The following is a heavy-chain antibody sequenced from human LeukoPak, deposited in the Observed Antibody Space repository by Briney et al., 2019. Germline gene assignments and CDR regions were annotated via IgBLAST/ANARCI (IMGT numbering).Heavy chain of an antibody. Sequence: GGSLRLSCAASGFTFSSYSMNWVRQATGKGLEWVSSISSSSSYIYYADSVKGRFTISRDNAKNSLYLQMNSLRAEDTAVYYCARGDSSGWYVPYYFDYWGQGTLVTVSS. CDR1: GFTFSSYS. J-gene: IGHJ4*02. CDR2: ISSSSSYI. CDR3: ARGDSSGWYVPYYFDY. D-gene: IGHD6-19*01. V-gene: IGHV3-21*01.